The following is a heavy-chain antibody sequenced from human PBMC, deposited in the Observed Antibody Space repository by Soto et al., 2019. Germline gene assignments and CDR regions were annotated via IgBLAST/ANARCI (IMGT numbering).Heavy chain of an antibody. Sequence: QVQLVQSGAEVRKPGASVTVSCRSSGDSFNDYYIHWERQAPGQAFEWMGWINPNGGITKYAQKFQGWVSMTRDTSIRTVYMQLSRLRSDDTAVYYCARESGGATATLDYYYFYMDVWGTGTTVTVSS. CDR1: GDSFNDYY. CDR3: ARESGGATATLDYYYFYMDV. J-gene: IGHJ6*03. D-gene: IGHD5-12*01. V-gene: IGHV1-2*04. CDR2: INPNGGIT.